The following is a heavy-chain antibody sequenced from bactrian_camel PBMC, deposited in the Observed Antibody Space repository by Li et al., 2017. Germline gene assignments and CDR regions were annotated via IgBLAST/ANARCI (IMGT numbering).Heavy chain of an antibody. V-gene: IGHV3S9*01. CDR1: GYLVSSGYC. CDR3: AIRYKMYSFWYFDSVRVVDYNT. Sequence: HVQLVESGGGSVQVGGSLRLSCVASGYLVSSGYCMGWFRQIPGKAREGVASIEYDGTTTHAGAVKGRFTISRDSDKNILFLQMNGLKPEDSGMYYCAIRYKMYSFWYFDSVRVVDYNTWGPGTQVTVS. CDR2: IEYDGTT. J-gene: IGHJ4*01. D-gene: IGHD4*01.